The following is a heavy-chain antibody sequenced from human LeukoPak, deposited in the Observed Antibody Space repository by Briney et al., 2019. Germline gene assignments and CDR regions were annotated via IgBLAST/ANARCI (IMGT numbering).Heavy chain of an antibody. CDR2: INHSGST. D-gene: IGHD3-9*01. J-gene: IGHJ5*02. CDR1: GGSFSSYY. Sequence: SETLSLTCAVYGGSFSSYYWSWIRQPPGKGLEWIGEINHSGSTNYNPSLKSQVTISVDTSKNQFSLKLSSVTAADTAVYYCARVLGSQGDILTGRESNWFDPWGQGTLVTVSS. CDR3: ARVLGSQGDILTGRESNWFDP. V-gene: IGHV4-34*01.